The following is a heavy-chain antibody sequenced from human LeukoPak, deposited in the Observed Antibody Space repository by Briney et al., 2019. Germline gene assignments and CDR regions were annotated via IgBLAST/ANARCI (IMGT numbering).Heavy chain of an antibody. CDR1: GYTFTSYG. Sequence: GASVKVSCKASGYTFTSYGISWVRQAPGQGLEWMGWISAYNGNTNYAQKLQGRVTMTTDTSTSTAYMELRSLRSDDTAVYYCARDLSQAPSITIFGVVIPKNYYYGMDVWGQGTTVTVSS. D-gene: IGHD3-3*01. J-gene: IGHJ6*02. CDR3: ARDLSQAPSITIFGVVIPKNYYYGMDV. CDR2: ISAYNGNT. V-gene: IGHV1-18*01.